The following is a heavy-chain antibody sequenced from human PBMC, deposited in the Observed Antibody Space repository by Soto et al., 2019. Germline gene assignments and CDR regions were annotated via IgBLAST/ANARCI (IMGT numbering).Heavy chain of an antibody. J-gene: IGHJ4*02. CDR3: AAVPYDYSHYGDDC. D-gene: IGHD4-4*01. CDR1: GGSFSVYY. CDR2: INHSGST. V-gene: IGHV4-34*01. Sequence: PSETLSLTCAVYGGSFSVYYWTWIRQPPGKGLEWIGEINHSGSTNYNPSLKSRLTISVDTSKSQFSLKLSSVTAADTAVYYCAAVPYDYSHYGDDCWGQGTLVTVSS.